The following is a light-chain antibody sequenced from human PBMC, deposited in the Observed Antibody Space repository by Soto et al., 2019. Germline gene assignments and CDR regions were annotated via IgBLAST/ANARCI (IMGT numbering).Light chain of an antibody. J-gene: IGLJ2*01. Sequence: QSALTQPPSASGSPGQSVTISCTGTSSDVGGHNYVSWYQQHQGEAPKLLIYEVNKRPSRVPDRFSGSKSGNTASLTVSGLQTEDEADYYGSSYTGSNSFNVFGGGTKFTVL. V-gene: IGLV2-8*01. CDR3: SSYTGSNSFNV. CDR1: SSDVGGHNY. CDR2: EVN.